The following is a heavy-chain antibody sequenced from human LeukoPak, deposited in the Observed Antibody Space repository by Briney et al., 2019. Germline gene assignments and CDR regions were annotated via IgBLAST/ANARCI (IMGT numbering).Heavy chain of an antibody. CDR2: INPSGGST. Sequence: ASVKVSCKASGYTFTSYYMRWVRQAPGQGLEWMGIINPSGGSTSYAQKFQGRVTMTRDMSTSTVYMELSSLRSEDTAVYYCARGPLTGTTKHQFDYWGQGTLVTVSS. CDR1: GYTFTSYY. CDR3: ARGPLTGTTKHQFDY. J-gene: IGHJ4*02. V-gene: IGHV1-46*01. D-gene: IGHD1-7*01.